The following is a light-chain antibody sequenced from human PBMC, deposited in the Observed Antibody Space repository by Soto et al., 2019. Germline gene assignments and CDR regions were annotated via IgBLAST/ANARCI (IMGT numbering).Light chain of an antibody. Sequence: DIKMTQSPSSVSASVGDTVTITCRASQGVGVWLGWYQQKPGKAPHLLIYGASGLQVGVPSRFSGSVSGADFTLTISNLQPEDFATYYCQQAYSHPLTFGGGTKVDIK. J-gene: IGKJ4*01. CDR3: QQAYSHPLT. CDR2: GAS. CDR1: QGVGVW. V-gene: IGKV1-12*01.